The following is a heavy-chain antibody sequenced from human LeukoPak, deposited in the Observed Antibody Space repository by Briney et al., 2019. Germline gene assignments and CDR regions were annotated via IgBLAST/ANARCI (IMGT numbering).Heavy chain of an antibody. Sequence: PGGSLRLSCAASGLIFSNHWMSWVRQAPGKGLEWVGRIKRKSDGGTSDYAAPVKGRFTISRDDSKNTLYLQMNSLKTEDTAVYYCAHFGSAEYFQDWGQGTLVTVSS. CDR1: GLIFSNHW. J-gene: IGHJ1*01. CDR3: AHFGSAEYFQD. D-gene: IGHD3-10*01. V-gene: IGHV3-15*01. CDR2: IKRKSDGGTS.